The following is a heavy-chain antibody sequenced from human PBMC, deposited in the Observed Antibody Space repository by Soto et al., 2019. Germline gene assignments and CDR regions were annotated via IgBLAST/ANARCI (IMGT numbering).Heavy chain of an antibody. CDR1: GFTFTSSA. V-gene: IGHV1-58*01. D-gene: IGHD3-3*01. CDR3: AAGTIFGVVMDYYYYGMDV. J-gene: IGHJ6*02. CDR2: IGVGSGNT. Sequence: SVKVSCKASGFTFTSSAVQWVRQARGQRLEWIGWIGVGSGNTNYAQKFQERVTITRDMSTSTAYMELSSLRSEDTAVYYCAAGTIFGVVMDYYYYGMDVWGQGTTVTVSS.